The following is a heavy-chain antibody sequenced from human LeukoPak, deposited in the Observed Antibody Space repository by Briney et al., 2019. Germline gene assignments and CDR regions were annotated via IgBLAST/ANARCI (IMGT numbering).Heavy chain of an antibody. CDR2: ISSSGSTI. V-gene: IGHV3-11*01. CDR3: AREFSYYDFWSGYRPNWFDP. Sequence: GGSLRLSCAGYGYSFGVNWMAWIRQAPGKGLERVSYISSSGSTIYYADSVKGRFTISRDNAKNSLYLQMNSLRAEVTAVYYAAREFSYYDFWSGYRPNWFDPWGQGTLVTVSS. CDR1: GYSFGVNW. D-gene: IGHD3-3*01. J-gene: IGHJ5*02.